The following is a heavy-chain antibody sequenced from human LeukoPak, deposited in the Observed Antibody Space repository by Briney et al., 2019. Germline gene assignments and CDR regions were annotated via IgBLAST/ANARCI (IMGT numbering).Heavy chain of an antibody. CDR3: ARYSSSLTAFDY. CDR2: IYYSGST. D-gene: IGHD6-13*01. V-gene: IGHV4-39*07. Sequence: PSETLSLTCTVSGGSISSSSYYWGWIRQPPGKGLEWIGSIYYSGSTYYNPSLKSRVTISVDTSKNQFSLKLSSVTAADTAVYYCARYSSSLTAFDYWGQGTLVTVSS. J-gene: IGHJ4*02. CDR1: GGSISSSSYY.